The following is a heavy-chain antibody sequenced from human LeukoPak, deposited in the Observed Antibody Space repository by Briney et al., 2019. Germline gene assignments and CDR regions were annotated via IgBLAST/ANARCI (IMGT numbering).Heavy chain of an antibody. CDR3: AKEFLSGYRLTYFDY. CDR1: GFTFSSYA. Sequence: GASLRLSCAASGFTFSSYAMSWVRQAPGKGLDWVSAFSGSGGITHYADSVKGRFTMSRENSKNTVYLRMNSLRVEDTAVYYCAKEFLSGYRLTYFDYWGQGTLVTVSS. D-gene: IGHD3-3*01. V-gene: IGHV3-23*01. J-gene: IGHJ4*02. CDR2: FSGSGGIT.